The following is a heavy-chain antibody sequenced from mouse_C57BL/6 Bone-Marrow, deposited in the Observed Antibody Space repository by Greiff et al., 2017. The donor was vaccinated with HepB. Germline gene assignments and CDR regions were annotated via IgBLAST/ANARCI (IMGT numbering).Heavy chain of an antibody. J-gene: IGHJ2*01. Sequence: EVQLQQSGPELVKPGASVKISCKASGYTFTDYYMNWVKQSHGKSLEWIGDINPNNGGTSYNQKFKGKATLTVDKSSSTAYMELRSLTSEDSAVYYCARERNDGHYGTYYFDYWGQGTTLTVSS. V-gene: IGHV1-26*01. CDR3: ARERNDGHYGTYYFDY. CDR1: GYTFTDYY. D-gene: IGHD2-3*01. CDR2: INPNNGGT.